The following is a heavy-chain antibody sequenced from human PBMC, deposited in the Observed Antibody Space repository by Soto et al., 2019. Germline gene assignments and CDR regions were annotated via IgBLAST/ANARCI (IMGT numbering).Heavy chain of an antibody. D-gene: IGHD3-16*01. CDR2: IIPILGIA. V-gene: IGHV1-69*02. Sequence: QVQLVQSGDEVKKPGSSVKVSCKASGGTFSSYTISWVRQAPGQGLEWMGRIIPILGIANYAQKFQGRVTITADKSTSTAYMELSSLRSEDTAVYYCARGAPVWSNAAIDYWGQGTLVTVSS. J-gene: IGHJ4*02. CDR1: GGTFSSYT. CDR3: ARGAPVWSNAAIDY.